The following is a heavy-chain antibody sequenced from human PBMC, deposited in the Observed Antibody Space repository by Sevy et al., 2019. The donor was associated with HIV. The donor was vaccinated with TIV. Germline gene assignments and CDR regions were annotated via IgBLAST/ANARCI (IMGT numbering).Heavy chain of an antibody. CDR3: ARVAGAYDY. D-gene: IGHD6-13*01. CDR2: ICVSNGNT. Sequence: KAGPSVKVSCKTSGYTFSNYGISWVRQAPGQGLEWMGWICVSNGNTKYAQKFRGRVTLTTEISTSTVYVELKSLRFDDTAVYYCARVAGAYDYWGQGTLVTVSS. CDR1: GYTFSNYG. V-gene: IGHV1-18*01. J-gene: IGHJ4*02.